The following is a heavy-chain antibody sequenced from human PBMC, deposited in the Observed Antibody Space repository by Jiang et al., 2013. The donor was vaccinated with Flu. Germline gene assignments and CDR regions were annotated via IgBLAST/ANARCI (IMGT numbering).Heavy chain of an antibody. CDR2: INPNSGDT. D-gene: IGHD6-19*01. CDR3: ARVGSSGWRNWFDP. CDR1: GYTFTAYY. V-gene: IGHV1-2*02. Sequence: SGAEVKKPGASVKVSCKASGYTFTAYYLHWVRQAPGQGLEWVGWINPNSGDTDYAQKFQGRVTMTRDTSISTAYMELSSLRSDDTAVYYCARVGSSGWRNWFDPWGQGTLVTVSS. J-gene: IGHJ5*02.